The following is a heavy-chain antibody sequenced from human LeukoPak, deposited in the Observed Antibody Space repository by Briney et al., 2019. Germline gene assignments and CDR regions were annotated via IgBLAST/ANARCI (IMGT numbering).Heavy chain of an antibody. CDR3: ARGPGALRRDRRSNWFDP. D-gene: IGHD4/OR15-4a*01. CDR2: INHSGST. J-gene: IGHJ5*02. Sequence: SETLSLTCAVYGGSFSGYYWSWIRQPPGKGLEWIGEINHSGSTNYNPSLKSRVTISVDTSKNQFSLKLSSVTAADTAVYYCARGPGALRRDRRSNWFDPWGQGTLVTVSS. V-gene: IGHV4-34*01. CDR1: GGSFSGYY.